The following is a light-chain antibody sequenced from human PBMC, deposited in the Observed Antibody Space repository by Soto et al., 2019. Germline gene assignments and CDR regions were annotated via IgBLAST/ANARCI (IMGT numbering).Light chain of an antibody. Sequence: QSALAQPASVSGSPGQSITISCTGTSSDVGRFDVVSWYQQHPGQVPKLIIYEGSRRPSGVSSRFSGSKSGNTASLTISGLQAEDEADYYCCAYVNSRSYVFGSGTKVTVL. CDR1: SSDVGRFDV. CDR2: EGS. J-gene: IGLJ1*01. V-gene: IGLV2-23*01. CDR3: CAYVNSRSYV.